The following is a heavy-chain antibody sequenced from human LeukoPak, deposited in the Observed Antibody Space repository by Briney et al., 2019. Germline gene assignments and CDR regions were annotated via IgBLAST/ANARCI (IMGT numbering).Heavy chain of an antibody. V-gene: IGHV3-21*01. CDR1: GFSFGSYS. J-gene: IGHJ4*02. CDR2: ISSSSTYI. Sequence: GGSLRLSCAASGFSFGSYSLNWVRQAPGKGLEWVSCISSSSTYIYYADSVKGRFTISRDNSKNTLYLQMNSLRAEDTAVYYCAKDRRVRYLAYFDYWGQGTLVTVSS. CDR3: AKDRRVRYLAYFDY. D-gene: IGHD3-10*01.